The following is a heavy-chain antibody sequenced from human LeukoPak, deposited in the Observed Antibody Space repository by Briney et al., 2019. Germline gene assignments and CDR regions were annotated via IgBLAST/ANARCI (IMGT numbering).Heavy chain of an antibody. CDR2: TSSSDAGT. CDR3: AKAPATSCSGVYCYPFDH. CDR1: GFTFSSYE. J-gene: IGHJ4*02. V-gene: IGHV3-23*01. D-gene: IGHD2-15*01. Sequence: GGSLRLSCAASGFTFSSYEMNWVRQAPGKGLEWVSATSSSDAGTYYAESVRGRFTISRDNSKNTLFLQMNSLRAEDAAVYYCAKAPATSCSGVYCYPFDHCGQGTLVTVSS.